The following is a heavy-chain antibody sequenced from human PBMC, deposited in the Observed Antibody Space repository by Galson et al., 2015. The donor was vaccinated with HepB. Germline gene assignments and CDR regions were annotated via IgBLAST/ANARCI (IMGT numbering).Heavy chain of an antibody. CDR2: IYYNGDT. CDR3: ARHPGRGSVGYAFDR. CDR1: HGSINNYY. J-gene: IGHJ4*02. Sequence: TLSLTCSVSHGSINNYYWSWIRQSPGNRLEWIGYIYYNGDTTYNPSLGYRVGMSVDTSVNQVSLWLTSVTAADTAVYYCARHPGRGSVGYAFDRWGQGTLVTVSA. V-gene: IGHV4-59*08. D-gene: IGHD5-12*01.